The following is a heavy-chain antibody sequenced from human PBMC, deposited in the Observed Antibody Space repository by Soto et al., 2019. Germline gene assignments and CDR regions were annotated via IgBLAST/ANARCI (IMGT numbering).Heavy chain of an antibody. Sequence: PGGSLRLSCADSGFTFSPYEMSWVRQAPGKGLEWISYISSSGSTIHYADSVKGRFSISRDNAKKSLFLQMNSLRAEDTAVYYCVREAPCSNGVCQFDYWGRGTLVTVSS. V-gene: IGHV3-48*03. J-gene: IGHJ4*02. D-gene: IGHD2-8*01. CDR3: VREAPCSNGVCQFDY. CDR2: ISSSGSTI. CDR1: GFTFSPYE.